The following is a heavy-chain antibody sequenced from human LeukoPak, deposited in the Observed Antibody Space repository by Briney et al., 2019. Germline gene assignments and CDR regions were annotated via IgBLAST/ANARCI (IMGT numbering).Heavy chain of an antibody. V-gene: IGHV4-39*01. CDR1: GGSISSSDYY. CDR2: IYFGGST. D-gene: IGHD2-15*01. Sequence: SETLSLTCTVSGGSISSSDYYWGWIRQPPGKGLEWIGSIYFGGSTYYNPSLKSRVTISVDTSMNQFSLKLSFVTTADTAVYYCARALGYCSGGSCTRGYNWFDPWGQGTLVTVSS. J-gene: IGHJ5*02. CDR3: ARALGYCSGGSCTRGYNWFDP.